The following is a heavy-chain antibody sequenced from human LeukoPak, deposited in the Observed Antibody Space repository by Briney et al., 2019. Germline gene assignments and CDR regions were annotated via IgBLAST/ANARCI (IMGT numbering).Heavy chain of an antibody. CDR1: GFTFSSYG. CDR3: AKDQGGYCSSTSCYAGFDY. J-gene: IGHJ4*02. Sequence: GGSLRLSCAASGFTFSSYGMSWVRQAPGKGLEWVSAISGSGGSTYYADSVKGRFTISRDNSKNTLYLQMNSLRAEDTAVYYCAKDQGGYCSSTSCYAGFDYWGQGTLVTVSS. V-gene: IGHV3-23*01. D-gene: IGHD2-2*01. CDR2: ISGSGGST.